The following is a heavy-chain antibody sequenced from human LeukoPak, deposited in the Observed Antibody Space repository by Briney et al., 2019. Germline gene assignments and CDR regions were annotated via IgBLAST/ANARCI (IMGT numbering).Heavy chain of an antibody. CDR1: GVSFSGYY. CDR2: INHSGST. Sequence: SETLSLTCAVYGVSFSGYYWSWIRQPPGKGLEWIGEINHSGSTNYNPSLKSRVTISVDTSKNQFSLKLSSVTAADTAVYYCARRSPRVLLWFGESYNWFDPWGQGTLVTVSS. D-gene: IGHD3-10*01. J-gene: IGHJ5*02. CDR3: ARRSPRVLLWFGESYNWFDP. V-gene: IGHV4-34*01.